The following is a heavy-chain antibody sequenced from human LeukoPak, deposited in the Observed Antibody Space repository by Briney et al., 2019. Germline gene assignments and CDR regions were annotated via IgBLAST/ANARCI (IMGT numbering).Heavy chain of an antibody. D-gene: IGHD6-19*01. V-gene: IGHV3-7*01. CDR3: AAAGMDY. CDR1: GLIFSNYW. CDR2: IKQDGSEK. Sequence: PGGSLRLSCAASGLIFSNYWVTWARQAPGKGLEWVANIKQDGSEKYYVDSVKGRFTISRDNAKKSLYIQMNSLRAEDTAVYYCAAAGMDYWGQGTLVTVSS. J-gene: IGHJ4*02.